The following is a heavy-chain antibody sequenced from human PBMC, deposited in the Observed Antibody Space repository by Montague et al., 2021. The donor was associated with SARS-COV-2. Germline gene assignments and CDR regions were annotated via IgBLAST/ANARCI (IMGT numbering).Heavy chain of an antibody. V-gene: IGHV3-23*03. CDR3: AKDPHYDFWSGYYFDY. CDR1: GFTFSNYA. D-gene: IGHD3-3*01. CDR2: IYSGGSST. J-gene: IGHJ4*02. Sequence: SLRLSCAASGFTFSNYAMNWVRQAPGKGLEWVSVIYSGGSSTYYADSVKGRFTISRDNSKNTLYLQMNSLRAEDTAVYYCAKDPHYDFWSGYYFDYWGQGTLVTVSS.